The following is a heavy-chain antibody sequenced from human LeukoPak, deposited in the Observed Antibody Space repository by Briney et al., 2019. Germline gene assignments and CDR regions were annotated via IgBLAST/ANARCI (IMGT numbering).Heavy chain of an antibody. CDR3: ARGDNIVGATLGFDY. CDR2: MNPNSGNT. V-gene: IGHV1-8*01. D-gene: IGHD1-26*01. J-gene: IGHJ4*02. CDR1: GYTFTSYD. Sequence: ASVKVSCKASGYTFTSYDINWVRQATGQGLEWMGWMNPNSGNTGYAQKFQGRVTMTRNASISTAYMELSSLRSEATAVYYCARGDNIVGATLGFDYWGQGTLVTVSS.